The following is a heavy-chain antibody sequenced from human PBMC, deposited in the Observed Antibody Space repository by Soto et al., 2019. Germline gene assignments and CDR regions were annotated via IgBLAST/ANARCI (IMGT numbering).Heavy chain of an antibody. CDR2: ISSNGVGT. CDR1: VFTLSGYA. J-gene: IGHJ6*03. V-gene: IGHV3-64*01. CDR3: ARRARPDFYYMDV. D-gene: IGHD6-6*01. Sequence: GGSLRLSCAASVFTLSGYAMDWVRQAPGKGLEYVSGISSNGVGTYYAKSVQGRFTISRDNSKNTVYLQMGSLRPEDMAVYYCARRARPDFYYMDVWGKGTTVTVSS.